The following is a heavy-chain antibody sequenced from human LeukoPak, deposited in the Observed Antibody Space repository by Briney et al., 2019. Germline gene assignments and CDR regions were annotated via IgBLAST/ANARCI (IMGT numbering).Heavy chain of an antibody. CDR2: VSVNGGTT. J-gene: IGHJ4*02. CDR3: AKELHGSGNYAFDY. V-gene: IGHV3-23*01. D-gene: IGHD3-10*01. CDR1: GFTSSSCA. Sequence: GGSLRLSCAASGFTSSSCALSWVRQAPGKGLEWGLTVSVNGGTTYYADSVKGRFTISRDNSKNTLYLQMNSLRAEDTAVYFCAKELHGSGNYAFDYWGQGTLVTVSS.